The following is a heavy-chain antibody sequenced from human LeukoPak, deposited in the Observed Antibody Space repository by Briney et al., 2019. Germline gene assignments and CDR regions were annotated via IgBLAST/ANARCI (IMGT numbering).Heavy chain of an antibody. D-gene: IGHD1-7*01. CDR1: GYTFTSYG. J-gene: IGHJ5*02. Sequence: ASVKVSCKASGYTFTSYGISWVRQAPGQGLEWMGWVSAYNGNTNYAQKLQGRVTKTTDTSTSTAYMELRSLRSDDTAVYYCARERYNWNYHWLDPWGQGTLVTVSS. V-gene: IGHV1-18*01. CDR2: VSAYNGNT. CDR3: ARERYNWNYHWLDP.